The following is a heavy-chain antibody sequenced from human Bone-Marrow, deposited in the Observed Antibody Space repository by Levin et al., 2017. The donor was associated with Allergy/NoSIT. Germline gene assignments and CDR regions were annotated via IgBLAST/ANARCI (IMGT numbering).Heavy chain of an antibody. CDR1: GYTFTYRY. V-gene: IGHV1-45*02. J-gene: IGHJ4*02. CDR2: ITPFNGNT. Sequence: SVKVSCKASGYTFTYRYLHWVRQAPGQALEWMGWITPFNGNTNYAQKFQDRVTITRDRSMSTAYMELSSLRSEDTAMYYCASPPPRIAVANRDYWGQGTLVTVSS. D-gene: IGHD6-19*01. CDR3: ASPPPRIAVANRDY.